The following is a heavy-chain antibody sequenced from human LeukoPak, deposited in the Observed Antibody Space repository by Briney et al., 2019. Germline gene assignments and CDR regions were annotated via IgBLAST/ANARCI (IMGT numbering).Heavy chain of an antibody. CDR2: ISSNGGST. Sequence: GWSLTLSCAASGFTFRSYGMHWVRQAAGKGLEYVAAISSNGGSTDYANSVKGRFTISRDNSKNTLYLQMGSLRAEDMAVYYCARISSSYDYDYWGQGTLVTVSS. D-gene: IGHD6-6*01. J-gene: IGHJ4*02. V-gene: IGHV3-64*01. CDR3: ARISSSYDYDY. CDR1: GFTFRSYG.